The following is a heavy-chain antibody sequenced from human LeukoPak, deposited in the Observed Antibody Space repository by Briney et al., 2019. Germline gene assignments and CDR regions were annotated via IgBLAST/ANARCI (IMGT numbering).Heavy chain of an antibody. CDR1: GGSISSGDYY. V-gene: IGHV4-30-4*08. Sequence: PSETLSLTCTVSGGSISSGDYYWSWIRQPPGKGLEWIGYIYYSGSTYFNPSLKSRVTISVDTSKNQFSLKLSSVTAADTAVYYCARVGRGYYDSSGSNYPNWFDPWGQGTLVTVSS. CDR3: ARVGRGYYDSSGSNYPNWFDP. J-gene: IGHJ5*02. CDR2: IYYSGST. D-gene: IGHD3-22*01.